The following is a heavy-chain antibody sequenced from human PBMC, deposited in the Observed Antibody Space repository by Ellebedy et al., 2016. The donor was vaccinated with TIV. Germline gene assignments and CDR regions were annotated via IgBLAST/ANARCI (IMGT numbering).Heavy chain of an antibody. CDR3: ARVEPFYCSSTSCKNLGSDY. J-gene: IGHJ4*02. CDR1: GFTFNSYT. CDR2: ISSSGSYI. V-gene: IGHV3-21*01. Sequence: GGSLRLXXAASGFTFNSYTMNWVRQAPGKGLEWVSSISSSGSYIYYADSVRGRFTISRDNAKNSLYLQMNSLRAEDMAVYYCARVEPFYCSSTSCKNLGSDYWGQGTLVTVSS. D-gene: IGHD2-2*01.